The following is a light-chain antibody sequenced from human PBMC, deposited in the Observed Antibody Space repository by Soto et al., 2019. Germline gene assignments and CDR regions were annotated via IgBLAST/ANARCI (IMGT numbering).Light chain of an antibody. CDR3: QQYDDITART. CDR2: DVS. CDR1: QDINSR. Sequence: DIQMTQSPSSLSASVGDRVTITCQASQDINSRLNWYQQKPGKAPKLLIYDVSNLQTGVPSRFSGSGSASAFTLTFSSLQPEDCATYFGQQYDDITARTFGGGTNVEMK. J-gene: IGKJ4*01. V-gene: IGKV1-33*01.